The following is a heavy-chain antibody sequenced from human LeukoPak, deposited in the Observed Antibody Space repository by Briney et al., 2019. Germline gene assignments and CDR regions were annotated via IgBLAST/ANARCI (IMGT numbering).Heavy chain of an antibody. V-gene: IGHV3-23*01. Sequence: PGGSLRLSCAASGFTFSSYSMNWVRQAPGKGLEWVSAISGSGGSTYYADSVKGRFTISRDNSKNTLYLQMNSLRAEDTAVYYCATGVIPLYYYGSGSYYRAPVWFDYWGQGTLVTVSS. CDR2: ISGSGGST. J-gene: IGHJ4*02. CDR3: ATGVIPLYYYGSGSYYRAPVWFDY. CDR1: GFTFSSYS. D-gene: IGHD3-10*01.